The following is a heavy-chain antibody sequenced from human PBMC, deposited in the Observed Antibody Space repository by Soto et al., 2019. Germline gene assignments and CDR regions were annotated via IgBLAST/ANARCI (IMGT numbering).Heavy chain of an antibody. Sequence: QVQLVQSGAEVKKPGSSVKVSCKASGGTFSSYAISWVRQAPGQGLEWMGGIIPIFGTANYAQKFQGRVTITGDKATSTAYMDLSRLRSEDTAVYYCASAEGYCSGGSCYSGYYYYGMDVWGQGTPVTVSS. CDR3: ASAEGYCSGGSCYSGYYYYGMDV. D-gene: IGHD2-15*01. J-gene: IGHJ6*02. CDR1: GGTFSSYA. CDR2: IIPIFGTA. V-gene: IGHV1-69*06.